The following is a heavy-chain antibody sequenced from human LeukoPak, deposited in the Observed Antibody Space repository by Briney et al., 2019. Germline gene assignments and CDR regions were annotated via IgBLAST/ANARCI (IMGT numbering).Heavy chain of an antibody. CDR1: GFTVSSNY. CDR2: IYSGGST. D-gene: IGHD3-16*01. Sequence: GGSLRLSCAASGFTVSSNYMNWVRQAPGKGLEWVSIIYSGGSTYYADSVKGRFTISRDNSKSTLYLQMNSLRVEDTAVYYCARTDYSHFDYWGQGPLVTVSS. CDR3: ARTDYSHFDY. V-gene: IGHV3-66*02. J-gene: IGHJ4*02.